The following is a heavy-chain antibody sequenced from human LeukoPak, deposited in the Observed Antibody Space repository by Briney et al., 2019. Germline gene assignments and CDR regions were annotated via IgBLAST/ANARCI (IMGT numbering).Heavy chain of an antibody. CDR2: IYTSGST. CDR3: ARAHSSGYYPHAFDI. CDR1: GGSISSGSYY. J-gene: IGHJ3*02. Sequence: NPSETLSLTCTVSGGSISSGSYYWSWIRQPAGKGLEWIGRIYTSGSTNYNPSLKSRVTISVDTSKNQFSLKLSSVTAADTAVYYCARAHSSGYYPHAFDIWAKGQWSPSLQ. V-gene: IGHV4-61*02. D-gene: IGHD3-22*01.